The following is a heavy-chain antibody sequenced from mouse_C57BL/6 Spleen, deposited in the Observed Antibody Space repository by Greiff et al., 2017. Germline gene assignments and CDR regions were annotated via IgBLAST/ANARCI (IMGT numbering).Heavy chain of an antibody. D-gene: IGHD6-1*01. Sequence: VQLQQSGAELARPGASVKLSCKASGYTFTSYGISWVKQRTGQGLEWIGEIYPRSGNTYYNEKFKGKATLTADKSSSTAYMELRSLTSEDSAVYFCARHQLADRYFDVWCTGATVTVSS. CDR3: ARHQLADRYFDV. J-gene: IGHJ1*03. CDR2: IYPRSGNT. CDR1: GYTFTSYG. V-gene: IGHV1-81*01.